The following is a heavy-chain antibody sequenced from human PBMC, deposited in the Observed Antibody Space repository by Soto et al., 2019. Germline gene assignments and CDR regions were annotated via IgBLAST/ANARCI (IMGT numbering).Heavy chain of an antibody. Sequence: GGSLRLSCVASGFSFSSHAMSWVRQAPGRGLEWVAAVRSSDGTTYYADSVKGRFTISRDNSKKTVYLQMNSLGVEDTAVFYCAKSLYYDSSGYPDAFDIWGPGTMVTVSS. CDR1: GFSFSSHA. V-gene: IGHV3-23*01. J-gene: IGHJ3*02. CDR2: VRSSDGTT. CDR3: AKSLYYDSSGYPDAFDI. D-gene: IGHD3-22*01.